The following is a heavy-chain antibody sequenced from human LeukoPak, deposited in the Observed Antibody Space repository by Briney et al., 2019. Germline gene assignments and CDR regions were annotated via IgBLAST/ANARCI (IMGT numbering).Heavy chain of an antibody. CDR3: ASPAYSSSWYYDAFDI. D-gene: IGHD6-13*01. J-gene: IGHJ3*02. Sequence: GESLKISCKGAGYSFTSYWIGWVRQMPGKGLEWMGIIYPGDPDTRYSPSFQGQVTISADKSISTAYLQWSSLKASDTAMYYCASPAYSSSWYYDAFDIWGQGTMVTVSS. V-gene: IGHV5-51*01. CDR1: GYSFTSYW. CDR2: IYPGDPDT.